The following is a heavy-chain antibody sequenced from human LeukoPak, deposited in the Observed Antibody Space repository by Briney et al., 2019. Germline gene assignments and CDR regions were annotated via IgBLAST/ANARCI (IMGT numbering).Heavy chain of an antibody. J-gene: IGHJ3*02. CDR3: ARGIGYCSSTSCHRYAFDI. CDR2: IYYSGST. D-gene: IGHD2-2*01. V-gene: IGHV4-59*08. CDR1: SGSISNYY. Sequence: PSETLSLTCTVSSGSISNYYWSWIRQPPGKGLEWIGYIYYSGSTYYNPSLKSRVTISVDTSKNQFSLKLSSVTAADTAVYYCARGIGYCSSTSCHRYAFDIWGQGTMVTVSS.